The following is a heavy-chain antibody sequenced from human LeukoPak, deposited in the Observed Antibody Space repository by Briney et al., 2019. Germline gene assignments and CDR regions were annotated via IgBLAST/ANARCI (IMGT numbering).Heavy chain of an antibody. CDR3: AREPHSDYSDHTDAFDI. V-gene: IGHV3-74*01. Sequence: GGSLRLSCAASGFTFSSYWMHWVRQAPGKGLVWVSRISGDESSTSCADSVEGRFTISRDNAKNTLYLQMNNLRAEDTAVYFCAREPHSDYSDHTDAFDIWGQGTMVTVSS. CDR1: GFTFSSYW. D-gene: IGHD4-17*01. CDR2: ISGDESST. J-gene: IGHJ3*02.